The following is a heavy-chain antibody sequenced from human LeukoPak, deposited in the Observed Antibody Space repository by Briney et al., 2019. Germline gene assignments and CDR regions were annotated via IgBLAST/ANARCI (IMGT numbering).Heavy chain of an antibody. D-gene: IGHD3-16*02. CDR3: AREGVYDYVWGSYRPYYFDY. Sequence: GGSLGLSCAASGFTFSSYWMHWVRQAPGKGLVWVSRINSDGSSTSYADSVKGRFTISRDNAKNTLYLQMNSLRAEDTAVYYCAREGVYDYVWGSYRPYYFDYWGQGTLVTVSS. J-gene: IGHJ4*02. CDR2: INSDGSST. CDR1: GFTFSSYW. V-gene: IGHV3-74*01.